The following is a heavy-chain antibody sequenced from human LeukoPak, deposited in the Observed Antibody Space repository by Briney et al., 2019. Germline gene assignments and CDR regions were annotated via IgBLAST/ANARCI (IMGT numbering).Heavy chain of an antibody. J-gene: IGHJ3*02. Sequence: SETLSLTCTVSGGSISSGGYYWRWIRQHPGKGLEWIGYIYYSGSTYYNPSLKSRVTISVDTSKNQFSLKLSSVTAADTAVYYCASTASVVAATPDAFDIWGQGTMVTVSS. CDR1: GGSISSGGYY. V-gene: IGHV4-31*03. CDR3: ASTASVVAATPDAFDI. D-gene: IGHD2-15*01. CDR2: IYYSGST.